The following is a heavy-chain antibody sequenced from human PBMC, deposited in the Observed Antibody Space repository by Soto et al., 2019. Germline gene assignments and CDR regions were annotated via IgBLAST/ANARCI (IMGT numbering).Heavy chain of an antibody. D-gene: IGHD2-2*01. CDR1: GFSFSSYW. CDR3: TRGRGTNLLYFDY. CDR2: INPDGSST. V-gene: IGHV3-74*01. J-gene: IGHJ4*02. Sequence: EVQLVESGGGLVQPGGSPRLSCAASGFSFSSYWMHWVRQAPGKGLVWVSRINPDGSSTTYADSVKGRFTISRDNAKNTLYLQMNSLRAEDTAVYYCTRGRGTNLLYFDYWGQGTLVTVSS.